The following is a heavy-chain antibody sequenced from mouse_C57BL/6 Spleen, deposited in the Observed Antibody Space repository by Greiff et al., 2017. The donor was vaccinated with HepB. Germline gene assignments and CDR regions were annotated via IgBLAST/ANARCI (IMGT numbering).Heavy chain of an antibody. V-gene: IGHV5-9-1*02. CDR2: ISSGGDYI. J-gene: IGHJ4*01. D-gene: IGHD2-5*01. CDR1: GFTFSSYA. CDR3: TRAPTYYSNYGVDY. Sequence: EVKLMESGEGLVKPGGSLKLSCAASGFTFSSYAMSWVRQTPEKRLEWVAYISSGGDYIYYADTVKGRFTISRDNARNTLYLQMSSLKSEDTAMYYCTRAPTYYSNYGVDYWGQGTSVTVSS.